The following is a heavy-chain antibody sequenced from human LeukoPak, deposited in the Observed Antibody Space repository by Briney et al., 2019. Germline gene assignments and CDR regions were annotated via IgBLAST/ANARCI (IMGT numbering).Heavy chain of an antibody. CDR2: VTASAGNT. Sequence: QAGGSLRLSCAASGFTFSSYAMSWVRQAPGKGLEWVSAVTASAGNTYYADSVKGRFTISRDNSKNTLYLQVNSLRAEDTAVYYCAKGDYYGSGSTFKNGIDVWGQGTTVTVSS. J-gene: IGHJ6*02. D-gene: IGHD3-10*01. V-gene: IGHV3-23*01. CDR3: AKGDYYGSGSTFKNGIDV. CDR1: GFTFSSYA.